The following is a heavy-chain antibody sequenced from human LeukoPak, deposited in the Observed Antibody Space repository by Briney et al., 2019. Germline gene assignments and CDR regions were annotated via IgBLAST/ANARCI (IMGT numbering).Heavy chain of an antibody. CDR3: ARRHVIDYYFYYMDV. Sequence: PGGSLRLSCAASGFTFSSYGMHWVRQAPGKGLEWVAVISYDGSNKYYADSVKGRFTISRDNSKNTLYLQMNSLRAEDTALYYCARRHVIDYYFYYMDVWGKGTTVTVSS. CDR1: GFTFSSYG. J-gene: IGHJ6*03. D-gene: IGHD3-10*01. V-gene: IGHV3-30*03. CDR2: ISYDGSNK.